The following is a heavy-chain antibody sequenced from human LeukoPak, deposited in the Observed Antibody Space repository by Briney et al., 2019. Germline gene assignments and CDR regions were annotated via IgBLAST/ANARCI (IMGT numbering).Heavy chain of an antibody. V-gene: IGHV4-31*03. J-gene: IGHJ6*02. D-gene: IGHD1-1*01. Sequence: PSQTLSLTCTVSGGSISSGGYYWSWIRQHPGKGLEWIGYIYYSGSTYYNPPLKSRVTISVDTSKNQFSLKLSSVTAADTAVYYCARVNERVDYYGMDVWGQGTTVTVSS. CDR1: GGSISSGGYY. CDR2: IYYSGST. CDR3: ARVNERVDYYGMDV.